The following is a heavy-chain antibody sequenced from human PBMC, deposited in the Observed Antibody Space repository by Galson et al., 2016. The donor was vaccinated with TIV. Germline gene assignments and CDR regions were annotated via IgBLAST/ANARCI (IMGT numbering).Heavy chain of an antibody. V-gene: IGHV1-69*13. Sequence: SVKVSCKASGGTLSNPAISWGSSSHAINWVRQAPGQRLEGVGRIIPMFGTPNYAQKFQGRVTITADESTGTAYMELSSLRSDEPAVYYCARGPYYYGSGSEENWGQGTLVTASS. CDR3: ARGPYYYGSGSEEN. CDR2: IIPMFGTP. J-gene: IGHJ4*02. D-gene: IGHD3-10*01. CDR1: GGTLSNPA.